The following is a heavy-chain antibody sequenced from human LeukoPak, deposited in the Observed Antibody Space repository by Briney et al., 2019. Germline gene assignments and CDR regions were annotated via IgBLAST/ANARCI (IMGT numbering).Heavy chain of an antibody. J-gene: IGHJ4*02. D-gene: IGHD1-26*01. V-gene: IGHV3-30*18. CDR1: GFTFSSYG. Sequence: HSGRSLRLSCAASGFTFSSYGMHWVRQAPGKGLEWVAVISYDGSNKYYADSVKGRFTISRDNSKNTLYLQMNSLRAEDTAVYYCAKGGPRIVGATGYFDCWGQGTLVTVSS. CDR2: ISYDGSNK. CDR3: AKGGPRIVGATGYFDC.